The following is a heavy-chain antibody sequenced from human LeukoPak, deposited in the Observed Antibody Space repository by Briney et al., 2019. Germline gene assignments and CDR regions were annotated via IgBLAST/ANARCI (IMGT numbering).Heavy chain of an antibody. V-gene: IGHV1-18*01. J-gene: IGHJ4*02. CDR2: ISTYNDDT. D-gene: IGHD1-26*01. CDR1: GYTFTGYG. CDR3: ARDELLVGATAFDY. Sequence: GASVKVSCKPSGYTFTGYGISWVRQAPGQGLEWMGWISTYNDDTNYAQKFQGRVTMTTDRSTSTTYLELRSLRSDDTAVYYCARDELLVGATAFDYWGQGTLVTVSS.